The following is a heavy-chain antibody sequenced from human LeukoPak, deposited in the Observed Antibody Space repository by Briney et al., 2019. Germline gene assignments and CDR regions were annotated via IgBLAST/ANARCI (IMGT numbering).Heavy chain of an antibody. CDR1: GDSFSSHY. CDR3: ARLTAWLNVMYYFDY. Sequence: SETLSLTCTVSGDSFSSHYWTWIRQPPGKGLEWIGYISYRGSTNYNPSLKSRVTISIDTSKNQFSLRLSSVTAADTAVYYCARLTAWLNVMYYFDYWGQGTLVTVSS. CDR2: ISYRGST. D-gene: IGHD5-24*01. J-gene: IGHJ4*02. V-gene: IGHV4-59*08.